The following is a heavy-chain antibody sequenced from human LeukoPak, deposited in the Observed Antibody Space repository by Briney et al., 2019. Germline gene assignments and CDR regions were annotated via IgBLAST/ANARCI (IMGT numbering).Heavy chain of an antibody. V-gene: IGHV3-66*04. J-gene: IGHJ6*02. CDR2: IYTTGRT. CDR3: ARLRYYAMDV. Sequence: GGSLRLSCAASGFTVSSNYMSWVRQAPGKGLEWVSFIYTTGRTYYADSVKGRFTISRDNAKNSLYLQMNSLRAEDTAVYYCARLRYYAMDVWGQGTTVTASS. CDR1: GFTVSSNY.